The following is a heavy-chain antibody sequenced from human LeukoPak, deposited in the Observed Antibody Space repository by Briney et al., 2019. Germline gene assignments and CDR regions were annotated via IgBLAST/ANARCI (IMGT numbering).Heavy chain of an antibody. J-gene: IGHJ4*02. Sequence: EASVKVSCKASGYIFTSYTMHWVRQAPGQRLEWMGWINAGNGNTKYSQKFQGRVTITRDTSASTAYMELSSLRSEDTAVYYCARVLPSGSYLVFDYWGQGTLVTVSS. D-gene: IGHD1-26*01. CDR1: GYIFTSYT. CDR3: ARVLPSGSYLVFDY. V-gene: IGHV1-3*01. CDR2: INAGNGNT.